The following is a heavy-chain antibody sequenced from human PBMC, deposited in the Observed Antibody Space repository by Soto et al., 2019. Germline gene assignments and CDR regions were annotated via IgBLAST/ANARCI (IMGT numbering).Heavy chain of an antibody. V-gene: IGHV1-3*01. D-gene: IGHD1-26*01. CDR1: RYTVTIYA. J-gene: IGHJ4*02. CDR2: INAGNGNT. Sequence: ASVKVSCKASRYTVTIYAMDWVLQAPGQRLEWMGWINAGNGNTKYSQKFQGRVTITRDTSASTAYMELSSLRSEDTAVYYCARDRVKSSGPDYWCQGTLVTV. CDR3: ARDRVKSSGPDY.